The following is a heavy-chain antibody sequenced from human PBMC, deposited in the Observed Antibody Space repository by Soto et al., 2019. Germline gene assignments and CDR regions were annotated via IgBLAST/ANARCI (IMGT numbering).Heavy chain of an antibody. CDR2: ISAYNGNT. Sequence: QVQLVQSGAEVKKPGASVKVSCKASGYTFTSYGISWVRQAPGQGLEWMGWISAYNGNTNYAQKLQGGVTMTTDTSTSTAYMELRSLRSDDTAVYYCARVIQGYYGSGSNYGMDVWGQGTTVTVSS. CDR3: ARVIQGYYGSGSNYGMDV. D-gene: IGHD3-10*01. V-gene: IGHV1-18*01. CDR1: GYTFTSYG. J-gene: IGHJ6*02.